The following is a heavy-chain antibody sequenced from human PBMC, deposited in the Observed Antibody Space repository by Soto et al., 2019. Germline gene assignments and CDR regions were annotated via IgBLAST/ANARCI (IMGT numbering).Heavy chain of an antibody. CDR3: ATNYGSGYRAFDY. V-gene: IGHV4-30-4*01. Sequence: SETLSLTCTVSGGSISSGDYYWSWIRQPPGKGLEWIGYIYYSGSTYYNPSLKSRVTISVDTSKNQFSLKLSSVTAADTAVYYCATNYGSGYRAFDYWGQGTLVTDSS. D-gene: IGHD3-10*01. CDR2: IYYSGST. CDR1: GGSISSGDYY. J-gene: IGHJ4*02.